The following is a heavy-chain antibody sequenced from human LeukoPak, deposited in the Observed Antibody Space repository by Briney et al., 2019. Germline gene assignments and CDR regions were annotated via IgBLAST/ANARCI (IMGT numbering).Heavy chain of an antibody. CDR1: GYTFTSCG. CDR2: ISAYNGNT. V-gene: IGHV1-18*01. Sequence: VASVKVSCKASGYTFTSCGISWVRQAPGQGLEWMGWISAYNGNTNYAQKLQGRVTMTTDTSTSTAYMELRSLRSDDTAVYYCARQSRPRFLEWSAANYWGQGTLVTVSS. CDR3: ARQSRPRFLEWSAANY. J-gene: IGHJ4*02. D-gene: IGHD3-3*01.